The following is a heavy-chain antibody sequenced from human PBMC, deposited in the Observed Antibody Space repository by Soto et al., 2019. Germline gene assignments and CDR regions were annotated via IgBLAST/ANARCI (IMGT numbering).Heavy chain of an antibody. J-gene: IGHJ4*01. Sequence: SETLSLTCNVSGVSIIVTSYYWGWIRQPPGKGLEWIGTIYFNGNTFYNPSLKSRLTISVDTSKNQISLRLTSVTAADTAVYYCARQGSYWGQGTLVTVSS. CDR2: IYFNGNT. V-gene: IGHV4-39*01. CDR1: GVSIIVTSYY. CDR3: ARQGSY.